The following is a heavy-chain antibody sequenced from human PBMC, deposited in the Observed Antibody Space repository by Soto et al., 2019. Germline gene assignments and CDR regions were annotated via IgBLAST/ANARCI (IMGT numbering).Heavy chain of an antibody. V-gene: IGHV4-59*01. CDR1: GGSISHYY. J-gene: IGHJ4*02. D-gene: IGHD3-22*01. CDR2: IYYSGST. CDR3: ARLGYYDSSGYYVGY. Sequence: PSETLSLTCTVSGGSISHYYWSWIRQPPGKGLEWIGYIYYSGSTNYNPSLKSRVTISVDTSKNQFSLKLTSVTAADTAVYYCARLGYYDSSGYYVGYWGQGTLVTVSS.